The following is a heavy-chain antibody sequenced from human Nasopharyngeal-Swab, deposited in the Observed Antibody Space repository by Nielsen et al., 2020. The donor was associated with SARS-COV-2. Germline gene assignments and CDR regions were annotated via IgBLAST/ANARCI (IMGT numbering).Heavy chain of an antibody. CDR3: VRVTTSLKDY. D-gene: IGHD2-2*01. Sequence: GGSLRLSCAASGFTFSNHVMSWVRQAPGKGLEWVSAMTNTGGTTYYADSVKGRFAISRDNSKSMVYLQINSLRAEDTAVYYCVRVTTSLKDYWGQGTLVTVSS. V-gene: IGHV3-23*01. CDR2: MTNTGGTT. J-gene: IGHJ4*02. CDR1: GFTFSNHV.